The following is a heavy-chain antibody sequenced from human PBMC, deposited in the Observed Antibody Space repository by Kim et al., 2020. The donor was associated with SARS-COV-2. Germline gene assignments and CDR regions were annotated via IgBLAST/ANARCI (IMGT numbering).Heavy chain of an antibody. CDR2: ISSSSSYI. V-gene: IGHV3-21*01. Sequence: GGSLRLSCAASGFTFSSYSMNWVRQAPGKGLEWVSSISSSSSYIYYADSVKGRFTISRDNAKNSLYLQMNSLRAEDTAVYYCARDSFPMVRGEWDYWGQGTLVTVPS. CDR3: ARDSFPMVRGEWDY. J-gene: IGHJ4*02. D-gene: IGHD3-10*01. CDR1: GFTFSSYS.